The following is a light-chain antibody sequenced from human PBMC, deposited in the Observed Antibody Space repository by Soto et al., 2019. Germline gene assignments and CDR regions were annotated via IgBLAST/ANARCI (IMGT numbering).Light chain of an antibody. CDR2: RAS. V-gene: IGKV1-5*03. CDR1: QSISNF. J-gene: IGKJ1*01. CDR3: QQYNGYSGT. Sequence: DIQMTQSPSTLSASVGDRVTITCRASQSISNFLAWYQQTPGKAPKLLIYRASSLESGVPSRFSGSGSGTEFTLTISSLQPEGFATYYCQQYNGYSGTFGQGTKVEIK.